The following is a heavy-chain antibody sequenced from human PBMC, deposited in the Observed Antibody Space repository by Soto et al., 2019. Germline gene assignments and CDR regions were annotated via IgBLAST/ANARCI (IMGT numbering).Heavy chain of an antibody. J-gene: IGHJ5*02. CDR3: ARDKPMYYDILTGYYITLNWFDP. CDR2: INPNSGGT. D-gene: IGHD3-9*01. Sequence: ASVKVSCKASGYTFTGYYMHWVRQAPGQGLEWMGWINPNSGGTNYAQKFQGRVTMTRDTSISTAYMELSRLRSDDTAVYYCARDKPMYYDILTGYYITLNWFDPWGQGTPVTVPQ. V-gene: IGHV1-2*02. CDR1: GYTFTGYY.